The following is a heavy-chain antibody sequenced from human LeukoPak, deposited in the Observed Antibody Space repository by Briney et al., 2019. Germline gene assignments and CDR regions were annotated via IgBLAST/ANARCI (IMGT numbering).Heavy chain of an antibody. V-gene: IGHV1-69*01. D-gene: IGHD6-25*01. CDR1: AGTFTSYA. CDR2: IIPILCTG. CDR3: ARPLFSGGFDR. Sequence: SVKVSCQASAGTFTSYAIGWVRQAPGQGLEWVGGIIPILCTGNNAQKVPGRVTITAAEATRTDHMELKRLSFEDTAVYHCARPLFSGGFDRWGQGALVTVPS. J-gene: IGHJ5*02.